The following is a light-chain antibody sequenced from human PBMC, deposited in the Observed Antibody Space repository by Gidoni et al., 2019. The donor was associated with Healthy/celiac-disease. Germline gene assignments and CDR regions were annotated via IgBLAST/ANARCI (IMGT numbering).Light chain of an antibody. CDR2: AAS. V-gene: IGKV1-39*01. Sequence: DIQMTQSPSSLSASVGDRVTITCRASQSISSYLNWYQQKPGKAPKLLIYAASSLQSGVPSRFRGSGSGTDSTLTISSLQPEDFVTYYCQQSYSTPPMYTFGQGTKLEIK. CDR1: QSISSY. CDR3: QQSYSTPPMYT. J-gene: IGKJ2*01.